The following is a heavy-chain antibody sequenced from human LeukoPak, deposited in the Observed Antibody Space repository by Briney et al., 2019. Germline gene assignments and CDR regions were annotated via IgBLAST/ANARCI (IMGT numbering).Heavy chain of an antibody. D-gene: IGHD3-22*01. CDR3: ARASYSYDINGWVPFDY. Sequence: PSETLSLTCTVSGGSISSGSYYWSWIRQPAGKGLEWIGRIYTSGSTNYNPSLKSRVTISVDTSKNQFSLRLSSVTAADTAVYYCARASYSYDINGWVPFDYWGQGTLVTVSS. CDR2: IYTSGST. J-gene: IGHJ4*02. CDR1: GGSISSGSYY. V-gene: IGHV4-61*02.